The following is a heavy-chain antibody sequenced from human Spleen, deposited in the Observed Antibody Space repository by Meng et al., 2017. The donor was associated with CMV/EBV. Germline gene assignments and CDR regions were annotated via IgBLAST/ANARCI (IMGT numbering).Heavy chain of an antibody. D-gene: IGHD3-3*01. J-gene: IGHJ4*02. Sequence: FTFSSYSMNWVRQAPGKGLEWVSSISSSNSYIYYADSVKGRFTISRDNAKNSLYLQMNSLRAEDTAVYYCARDPYDFWSGYYTAHFDYWGQGTLVTVSS. V-gene: IGHV3-21*01. CDR1: FTFSSYS. CDR3: ARDPYDFWSGYYTAHFDY. CDR2: ISSSNSYI.